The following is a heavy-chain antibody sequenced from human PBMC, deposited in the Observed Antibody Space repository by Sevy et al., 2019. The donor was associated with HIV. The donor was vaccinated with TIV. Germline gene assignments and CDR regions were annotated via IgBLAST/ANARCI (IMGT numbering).Heavy chain of an antibody. J-gene: IGHJ4*02. CDR1: GFTFGSYW. D-gene: IGHD3-22*01. V-gene: IGHV3-7*01. Sequence: GGSLRLSCAASGFTFGSYWMTWVRQAPGKGLEWVAKIKEDGSGRCYVDSVRGRFTVSRDNAKKTLYLQMNNLRGEDTALYYCARLYSSASGRGLDNWGQGALVTVSS. CDR2: IKEDGSGR. CDR3: ARLYSSASGRGLDN.